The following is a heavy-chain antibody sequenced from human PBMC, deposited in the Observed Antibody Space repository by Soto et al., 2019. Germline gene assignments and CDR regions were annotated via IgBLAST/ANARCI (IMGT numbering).Heavy chain of an antibody. D-gene: IGHD5-18*01. Sequence: QVQLQQWGAGLLKPSETLSLTCAVYGGSFSGYYWSWIRQPPGKGLEWIGEINHSGSTNYNPSLKSRVAISVDTSKNQFSLKVSSVTAADTAMYYCARAREYSYGPNHHWGQGTLVTVSS. V-gene: IGHV4-34*01. CDR1: GGSFSGYY. J-gene: IGHJ5*02. CDR2: INHSGST. CDR3: ARAREYSYGPNHH.